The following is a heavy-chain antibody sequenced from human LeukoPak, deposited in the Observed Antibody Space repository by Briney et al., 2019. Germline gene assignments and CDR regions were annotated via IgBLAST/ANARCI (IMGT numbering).Heavy chain of an antibody. CDR3: TTASDSSGYYYGY. CDR2: IKSKTDGGTT. Sequence: GGSLRLSCEGSAFIFSGHWMNWVRQAPGKGLEWVGRIKSKTDGGTTDYAAPVKGRFTISRDDSKNTLYLQMNSLKTEDTAVYYCTTASDSSGYYYGYWGQGTLVTVSS. D-gene: IGHD3-22*01. J-gene: IGHJ4*02. V-gene: IGHV3-15*01. CDR1: AFIFSGHW.